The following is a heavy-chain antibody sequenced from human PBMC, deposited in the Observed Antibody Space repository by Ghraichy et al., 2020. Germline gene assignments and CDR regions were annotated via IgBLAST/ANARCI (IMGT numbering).Heavy chain of an antibody. CDR3: AKGSAGEVLRFLEWFPFDP. V-gene: IGHV3-23*01. CDR1: GFTFSSYA. Sequence: GGSLRLSCAGSGFTFSSYAMSWVRQAPGKGLEWVSAISGSGGSTYYTDSVKGRVTISRDNLKNTLYLQMSSLRAEDTAVNYCAKGSAGEVLRFLEWFPFDPWGQGSLVTASS. J-gene: IGHJ5*02. D-gene: IGHD3-3*01. CDR2: ISGSGGST.